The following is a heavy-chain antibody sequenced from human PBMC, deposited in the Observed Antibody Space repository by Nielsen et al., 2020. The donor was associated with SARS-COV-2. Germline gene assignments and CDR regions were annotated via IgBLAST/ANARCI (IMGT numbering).Heavy chain of an antibody. Sequence: WVRQAPGQGLEWMGWINPNSGGTYFALKFQGRVTLTKDTSISTAYMELSRLTSDDTALYYCARGSAGITIPFDYWGQGTLVTVSS. J-gene: IGHJ4*02. CDR2: INPNSGGT. CDR3: ARGSAGITIPFDY. V-gene: IGHV1-2*02. D-gene: IGHD3-10*01.